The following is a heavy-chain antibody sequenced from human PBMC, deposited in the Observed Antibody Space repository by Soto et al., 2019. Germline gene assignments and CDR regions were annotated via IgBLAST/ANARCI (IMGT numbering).Heavy chain of an antibody. J-gene: IGHJ6*02. CDR3: ARDNSPSMVRGVIGGMDV. Sequence: QVQLVESGGGVVQPGRSLRLSCAASGFTFSSYGMHWVRQAPGKGLEWVAVIWYDGSNKYYADSVKGRFTISRDNSKNTLYLQMNSLTAEDTAVYYCARDNSPSMVRGVIGGMDVWGQGTTVTVSS. CDR1: GFTFSSYG. V-gene: IGHV3-33*01. CDR2: IWYDGSNK. D-gene: IGHD3-10*01.